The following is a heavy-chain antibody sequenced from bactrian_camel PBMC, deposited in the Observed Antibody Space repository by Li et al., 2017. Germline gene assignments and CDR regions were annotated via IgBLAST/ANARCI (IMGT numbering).Heavy chain of an antibody. V-gene: IGHV3S10*01. D-gene: IGHD8*01. CDR3: AADGPYLCGPTWATWNYYTY. J-gene: IGHJ4*01. Sequence: VQLVESGGGSVQPGGSLRLSCEASGFTFSVYDMSWVRQAAGKEREVVATIFRDGDTYYADSVKGRFTISQDNAKTTLYLQMNSLEPDDTAIYYCAADGPYLCGPTWATWNYYTYWGQGTQVTVS. CDR1: GFTFSVYD. CDR2: IFRDGDT.